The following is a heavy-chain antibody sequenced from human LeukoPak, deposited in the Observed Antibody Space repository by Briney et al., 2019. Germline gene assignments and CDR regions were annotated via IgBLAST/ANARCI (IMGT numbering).Heavy chain of an antibody. Sequence: KSSETLSLTCTVAGGSISSYYWSWIRQPPRKGLDWIGYISYSGNTNYNPSLKSRVTISADTSKNQFSLKLSSVTAADTAVSYCARANYHYGSGTGMNWFDPWGQGTLVTVSS. D-gene: IGHD3-10*01. CDR2: ISYSGNT. CDR1: GGSISSYY. J-gene: IGHJ5*02. V-gene: IGHV4-59*01. CDR3: ARANYHYGSGTGMNWFDP.